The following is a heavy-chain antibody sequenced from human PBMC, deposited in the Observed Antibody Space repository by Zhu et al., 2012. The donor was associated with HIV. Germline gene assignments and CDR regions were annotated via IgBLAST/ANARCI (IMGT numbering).Heavy chain of an antibody. CDR3: ARIGSGNSGSYFDY. J-gene: IGHJ4*02. CDR1: GGSFSGYY. V-gene: IGHV4-34*01. Sequence: QVQLQQWGAGLLKPSETLSLTCAVYGGSFSGYYWSWIRQPPGKGLEWIGEINHSGSTNYNPSLKSRVTISVDTSKNQFSLKLSSVTAADTAVYYCARIGSGNSGSYFDYWGQRTLVTVSS. D-gene: IGHD1-26*01. CDR2: INHSGST.